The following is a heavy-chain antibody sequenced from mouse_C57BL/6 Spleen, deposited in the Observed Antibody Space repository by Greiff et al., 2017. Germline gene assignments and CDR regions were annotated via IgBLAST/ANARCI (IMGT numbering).Heavy chain of an antibody. Sequence: QVQLQQSGAELVKPGASVKLSCKASGYTFTSYWMHWVKQRPGQGLEWIGMIHPNSGSTNYNEKFKSKATLTEDKSSSTAYMQLSSLTSEDSAVYYCSPTVGYAMDCWGQGTSVTVSS. CDR2: IHPNSGST. CDR3: SPTVGYAMDC. CDR1: GYTFTSYW. J-gene: IGHJ4*01. D-gene: IGHD1-1*01. V-gene: IGHV1-64*01.